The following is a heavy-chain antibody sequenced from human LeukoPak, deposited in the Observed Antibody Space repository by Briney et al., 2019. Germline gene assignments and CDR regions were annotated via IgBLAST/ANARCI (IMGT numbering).Heavy chain of an antibody. CDR1: GGSFSGYY. CDR3: ARRLLRQQLVRAVQYFDL. D-gene: IGHD6-13*01. CDR2: INHSGST. J-gene: IGHJ2*01. Sequence: PSETLSLTCDVYGGSFSGYYWSWIRQPPGKGLEWIGEINHSGSTNYNPSLKSRVTISVDTSKNQFSLKLSSVTAADTAVYYCARRLLRQQLVRAVQYFDLWGRGTLVTVSS. V-gene: IGHV4-34*01.